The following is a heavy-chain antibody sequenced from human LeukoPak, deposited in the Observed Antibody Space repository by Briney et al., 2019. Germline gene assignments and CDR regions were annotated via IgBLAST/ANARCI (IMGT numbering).Heavy chain of an antibody. Sequence: SVKVSCKASGGTFSSYAISWVRQAPGQGLEWMGGIIPIFGTANYAQKFQGRVTITADESTSTAYMELSSLGSEDTAVYYCASCDILTGYYIVEYFQHWGQGTLVTVSS. CDR2: IIPIFGTA. CDR1: GGTFSSYA. CDR3: ASCDILTGYYIVEYFQH. V-gene: IGHV1-69*01. D-gene: IGHD3-9*01. J-gene: IGHJ1*01.